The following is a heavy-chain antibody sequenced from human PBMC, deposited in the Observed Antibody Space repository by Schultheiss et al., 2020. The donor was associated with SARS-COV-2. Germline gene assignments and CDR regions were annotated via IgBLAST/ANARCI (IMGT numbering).Heavy chain of an antibody. CDR2: IYYSGST. CDR3: ARVNYYDSSGYYDY. D-gene: IGHD3-22*01. CDR1: GGSISSYY. V-gene: IGHV4-59*12. Sequence: SQTLSLTCTVSGGSISSYYWSWIRQPAGKGLEWLGYIYYSGSTNYNPSLKSRVTISVDTSKNQFSLKLSSVTAADTAVYYCARVNYYDSSGYYDYWGQGTLVTVSS. J-gene: IGHJ4*02.